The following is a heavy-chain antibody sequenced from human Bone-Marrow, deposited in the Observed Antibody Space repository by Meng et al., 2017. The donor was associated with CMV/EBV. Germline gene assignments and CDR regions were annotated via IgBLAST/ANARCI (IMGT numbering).Heavy chain of an antibody. J-gene: IGHJ2*01. CDR3: ARGYSSGWRYWYFDL. Sequence: QGQLVQSGAEVKKPGASVKVSCKASGYTFTSYYMHWVRQAPGQGLEWMGIINPSGGSTSYAQKFQGRVTMTRDTSTSTVYMELSSLRSEDTAVYYCARGYSSGWRYWYFDLWGRGTLVTVSS. CDR1: GYTFTSYY. V-gene: IGHV1-46*01. CDR2: INPSGGST. D-gene: IGHD6-19*01.